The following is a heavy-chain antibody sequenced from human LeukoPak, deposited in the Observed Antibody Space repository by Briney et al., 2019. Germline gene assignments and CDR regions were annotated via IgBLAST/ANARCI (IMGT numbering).Heavy chain of an antibody. CDR2: ISSSSSYK. Sequence: GGSLRLACAVSGFTFSSYSMNWVRQAPGKGLEWVSSISSSSSYKYYADSVKGRFTISRDNAKNSLYLQMNSLRAEDTAVYYCARESQGSGSYYNLFDYWGQGTLVTVSS. V-gene: IGHV3-21*01. D-gene: IGHD3-10*01. CDR1: GFTFSSYS. J-gene: IGHJ4*02. CDR3: ARESQGSGSYYNLFDY.